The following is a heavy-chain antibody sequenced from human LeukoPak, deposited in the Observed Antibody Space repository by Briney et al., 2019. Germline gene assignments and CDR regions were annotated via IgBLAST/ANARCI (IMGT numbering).Heavy chain of an antibody. V-gene: IGHV3-11*01. CDR2: SSGSSI. Sequence: PGGSLRLSCAASGFTFSDYYMSWIRQPPGKGLEWVSYSSGSSIYYANFVKGRFTISMDNAKNSLYLQMNSLRAEDTAVYYCAREGSSSWYVDYWGQGTLVTVSS. J-gene: IGHJ4*02. CDR3: AREGSSSWYVDY. D-gene: IGHD6-13*01. CDR1: GFTFSDYY.